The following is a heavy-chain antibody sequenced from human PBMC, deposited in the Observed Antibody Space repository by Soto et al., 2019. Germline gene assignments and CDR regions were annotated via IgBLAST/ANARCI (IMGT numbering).Heavy chain of an antibody. CDR1: GFTFSSYD. D-gene: IGHD3-22*01. CDR3: ERAIGPNLREY. Sequence: PGGSLRLSCSASGFTFSSYDMHWVRQGTGKGLEWVSAIGTTGDTYYAGSVKGPFTISRENAKNSLYLQMNSLRAGDTAIYFCERAIGPNLREYWGQGNLVSVSS. V-gene: IGHV3-13*04. CDR2: IGTTGDT. J-gene: IGHJ4*02.